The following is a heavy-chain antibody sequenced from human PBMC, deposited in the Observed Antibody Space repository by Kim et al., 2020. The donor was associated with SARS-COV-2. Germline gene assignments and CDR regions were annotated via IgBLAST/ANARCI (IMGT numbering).Heavy chain of an antibody. CDR3: ARIRAAYGGYALGY. Sequence: ASVKVSCKASGYTFTSYDINWVRQATGQGLEWMGWMNPNSGNTGYAQKFQGRVTMTRNTSISTAYMELSSLRSEDTAVYYCARIRAAYGGYALGYWGQGTLVTVSS. J-gene: IGHJ4*02. V-gene: IGHV1-8*01. CDR1: GYTFTSYD. D-gene: IGHD5-12*01. CDR2: MNPNSGNT.